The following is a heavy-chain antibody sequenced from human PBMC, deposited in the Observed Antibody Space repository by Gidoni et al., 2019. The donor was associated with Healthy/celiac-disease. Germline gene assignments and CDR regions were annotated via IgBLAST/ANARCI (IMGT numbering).Heavy chain of an antibody. CDR3: AKDRGQWSPNYYYYYGMDV. D-gene: IGHD6-19*01. CDR2: ISYDGGNK. CDR1: GFTFSSSG. V-gene: IGHV3-30*18. J-gene: IGHJ6*02. Sequence: QVQLVESGGGGVQPGRSLRLSCAASGFTFSSSGMHWVRQAPGKGLEWVAVISYDGGNKHYADSVKGRFTISRDNSKNTLYLQMNSLRAEDTDVYYCAKDRGQWSPNYYYYYGMDVWGQGTTVTVSS.